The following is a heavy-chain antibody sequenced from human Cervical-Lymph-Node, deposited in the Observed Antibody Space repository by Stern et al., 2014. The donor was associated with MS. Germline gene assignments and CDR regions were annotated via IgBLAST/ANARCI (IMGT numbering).Heavy chain of an antibody. D-gene: IGHD4-17*01. Sequence: QLQLQESGPGLVKPSETLSLTCTVSGGSISSYYWSWIRQPPGKGLEWIGYIYYSGSTNYNPSLKSRVTISVDTSKNQFSLKLSSVTAADTAVYYCARAYGDYYFDYWGQGTLVTVSS. CDR3: ARAYGDYYFDY. J-gene: IGHJ4*02. CDR1: GGSISSYY. V-gene: IGHV4-59*01. CDR2: IYYSGST.